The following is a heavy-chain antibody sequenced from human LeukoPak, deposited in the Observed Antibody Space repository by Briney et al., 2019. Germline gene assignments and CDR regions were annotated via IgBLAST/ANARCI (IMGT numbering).Heavy chain of an antibody. CDR2: ISGSGGST. V-gene: IGHV3-23*01. Sequence: TGGSLRLSCAASGFTFSSYAMSWVRQAPGKGLEWVSAISGSGGSTYYADSVKGRFTISRDNSKNTLYLQMNSLRAEDTAVYCCAKALEYSSSSAYFDYWGQGTLVTVSS. CDR1: GFTFSSYA. CDR3: AKALEYSSSSAYFDY. D-gene: IGHD6-6*01. J-gene: IGHJ4*02.